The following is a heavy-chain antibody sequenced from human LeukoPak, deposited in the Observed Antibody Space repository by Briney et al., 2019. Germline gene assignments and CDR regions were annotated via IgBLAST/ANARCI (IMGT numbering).Heavy chain of an antibody. J-gene: IGHJ6*02. D-gene: IGHD5-24*01. CDR2: IYYSGAT. V-gene: IGHV4-31*03. Sequence: PSETLSLTCTVSGGSISSGDYYWSWIRQHPGKGLEWIGYIYYSGATNYNPALKSRVTISIDMSNNRFSLKLSSVTAADTAVYYCARVEQMVPIANYYYHAMDVWGQGTTVIVSS. CDR3: ARVEQMVPIANYYYHAMDV. CDR1: GGSISSGDYY.